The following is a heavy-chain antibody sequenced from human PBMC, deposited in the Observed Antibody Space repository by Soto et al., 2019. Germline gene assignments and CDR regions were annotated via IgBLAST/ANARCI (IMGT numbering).Heavy chain of an antibody. CDR3: ARGVRDNLQRSYGMDV. CDR1: GGSINNYW. D-gene: IGHD3-10*01. Sequence: QVQLQESGPGLVRPSETLSLTCNVSGGSINNYWWSWIRQPPGKGLEWVGYVFYSGGTNYNPSLKRRLTISADKARNQFPLRLSSVTAADTAVYFCARGVRDNLQRSYGMDVWGKGTTITVSS. V-gene: IGHV4-59*01. CDR2: VFYSGGT. J-gene: IGHJ6*04.